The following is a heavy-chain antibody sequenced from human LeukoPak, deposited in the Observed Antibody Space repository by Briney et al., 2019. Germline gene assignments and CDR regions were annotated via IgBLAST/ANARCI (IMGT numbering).Heavy chain of an antibody. CDR2: IYHRGST. CDR1: GGSVSSGGYS. CDR3: ARSPKYYYDSSGLNDTFDI. Sequence: SQTLSLTCAVSGGSVSSGGYSWSWIRQPPGKDLEWIGYIYHRGSTYYNPSLKSRVTMSVDRSKNQFSLKLSSVTAADTAVYYCARSPKYYYDSSGLNDTFDIWGPGTMVTVSS. J-gene: IGHJ3*02. V-gene: IGHV4-30-2*01. D-gene: IGHD3-22*01.